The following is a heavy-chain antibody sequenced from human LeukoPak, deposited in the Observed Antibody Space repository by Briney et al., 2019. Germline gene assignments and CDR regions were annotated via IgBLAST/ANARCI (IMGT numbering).Heavy chain of an antibody. D-gene: IGHD3-10*01. CDR2: INNIGSAI. CDR1: GFTFRIYS. Sequence: GGSLRLSCAASGFTFRIYSMNWVRQAPGKGLEWVSYINNIGSAIYYADSVKGRFTISRDNAKNSLYLQMNSLRAEDTAVYYCARDYSYGSGTRGYYYMDVWGKGTTVTASS. V-gene: IGHV3-48*01. CDR3: ARDYSYGSGTRGYYYMDV. J-gene: IGHJ6*03.